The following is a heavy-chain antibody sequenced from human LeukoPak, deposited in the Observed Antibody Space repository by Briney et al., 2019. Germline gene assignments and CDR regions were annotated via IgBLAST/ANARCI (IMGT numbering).Heavy chain of an antibody. J-gene: IGHJ4*02. CDR2: ITGSGGGT. V-gene: IGHV3-23*01. CDR1: GFTFSSYA. D-gene: IGHD2-21*02. CDR3: ARVRTYCGGDCYLNFDY. Sequence: GGSLRLSCAASGFTFSSYAMSWVRQAPGKGLEWVSAITGSGGGTYFADSVKGRFTISRDNPKNTLYLQMNSLRAEDTAVYYCARVRTYCGGDCYLNFDYWGPGSLVTVSS.